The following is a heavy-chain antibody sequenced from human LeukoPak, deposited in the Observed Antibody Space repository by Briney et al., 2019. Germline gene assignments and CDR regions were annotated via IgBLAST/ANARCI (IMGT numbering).Heavy chain of an antibody. CDR2: IIPILGIA. J-gene: IGHJ4*02. Sequence: SVKVSCKSSVGTFSSYTISWVRQSPGQVLEWMGIIIPILGIANYAQKFQGRVTITADKSTSTAYMELSSLRSEDKAVYYCAREIEGLYYYDSSGYYYAYWGQGTLVTVSS. CDR3: AREIEGLYYYDSSGYYYAY. CDR1: VGTFSSYT. D-gene: IGHD3-22*01. V-gene: IGHV1-69*04.